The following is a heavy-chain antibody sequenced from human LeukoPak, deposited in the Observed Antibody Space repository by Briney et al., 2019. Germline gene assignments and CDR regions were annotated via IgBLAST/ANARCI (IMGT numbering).Heavy chain of an antibody. CDR1: GFTVSSNY. V-gene: IGHV3-53*01. J-gene: IGHJ6*02. D-gene: IGHD2-15*01. CDR3: AAGHCSGGSCYPYYYSDMDV. CDR2: IYSGGST. Sequence: GGSLRLSCAASGFTVSSNYMSWVRQAPGKGLDWVSVIYSGGSTYYADSVKGRFTISRDNSKNTLYLQMNSLRAEDTAVYYCAAGHCSGGSCYPYYYSDMDVWGQGTAVTVSS.